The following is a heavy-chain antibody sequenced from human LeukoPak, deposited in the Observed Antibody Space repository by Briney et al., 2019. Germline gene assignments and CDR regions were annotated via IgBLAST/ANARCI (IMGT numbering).Heavy chain of an antibody. CDR1: GGSIGSGGYY. CDR3: ARGVVVPAAMSCWFDP. V-gene: IGHV4-31*03. D-gene: IGHD2-2*01. J-gene: IGHJ5*02. Sequence: SETLSLTCTVSGGSIGSGGYYWSWIRQHPGKGLEWIGYIYYSGSTYYNPSLKSRVTISVDTSKNQFSLKLSSVTAADTAVYYCARGVVVPAAMSCWFDPWGQGTLVTVSS. CDR2: IYYSGST.